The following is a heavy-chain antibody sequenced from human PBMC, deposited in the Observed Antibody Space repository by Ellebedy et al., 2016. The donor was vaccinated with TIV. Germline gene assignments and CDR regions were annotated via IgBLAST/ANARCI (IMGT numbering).Heavy chain of an antibody. CDR1: GFTFSNYG. CDR2: IWHDGSNQ. CDR3: ARDFTTIRGVMNPFDY. D-gene: IGHD3-10*01. Sequence: GESLKISXAASGFTFSNYGMHWVRQVPGKGLEWVAVIWHDGSNQYYADSVKGRFTISRDNSNNMMYLQMNSLRAEDTAVYYCARDFTTIRGVMNPFDYWGQGFLVTVSS. J-gene: IGHJ4*02. V-gene: IGHV3-33*01.